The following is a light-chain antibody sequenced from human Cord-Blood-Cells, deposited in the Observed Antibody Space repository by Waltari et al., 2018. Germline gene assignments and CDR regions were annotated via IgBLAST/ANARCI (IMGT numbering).Light chain of an antibody. CDR1: QSVSSSY. V-gene: IGKV3-20*01. J-gene: IGKJ1*01. CDR3: QQYGSSSWT. Sequence: IVLRQSRGTLSLAQGEKPALSCRASQSVSSSYLAWYQQKPGQAPRLLIYGASSRATGIPDRFSGSGSGTDFTLTISRLEPEDFAVYYCQQYGSSSWTFGQGTKVEIK. CDR2: GAS.